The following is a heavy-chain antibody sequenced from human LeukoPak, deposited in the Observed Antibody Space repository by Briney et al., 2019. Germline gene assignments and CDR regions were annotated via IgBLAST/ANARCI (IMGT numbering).Heavy chain of an antibody. Sequence: GGSLRLSCAASGFSFTRYSMNCVREGPREGGERGSYIRGSRKDRYYADSVKGRFTISRENARSALYMQMNSLRAEDTAVYYCVRDMITVTTWYLQHWGQGALGTVSS. D-gene: IGHD4-17*01. J-gene: IGHJ1*01. CDR1: GFSFTRYS. CDR2: IRGSRKDR. V-gene: IGHV3-21*01. CDR3: VRDMITVTTWYLQH.